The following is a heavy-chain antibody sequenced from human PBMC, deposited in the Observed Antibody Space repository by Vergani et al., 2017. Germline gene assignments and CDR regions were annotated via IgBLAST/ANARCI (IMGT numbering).Heavy chain of an antibody. V-gene: IGHV4-34*12. D-gene: IGHD4-11*01. CDR2: IVHTGRP. CDR1: GWSFTSYH. Sequence: QVQLQQWGGGLLKPSETLSLTCVVNGWSFTSYHWTWIRQSPGEGLEWVGDIVHTGRPDYNPSLKIRLTMSVDKSRNQFSLTLNSVTATDTAIYFCARVNTETNGHLYYYYYMDVGGQGTAVTVS. J-gene: IGHJ6*03. CDR3: ARVNTETNGHLYYYYYMDV.